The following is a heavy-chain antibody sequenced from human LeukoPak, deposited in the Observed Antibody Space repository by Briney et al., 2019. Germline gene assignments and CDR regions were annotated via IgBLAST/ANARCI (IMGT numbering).Heavy chain of an antibody. CDR2: MNPNSGNT. CDR3: ARFFSSDGMDV. Sequence: ASVKVSCKASGYTFTSYDINWVRQATGQGLEWMGWMNPNSGNTGYAQEFQGRVTMTRNTSISAAYMELSSLRSEDTAVYYCARFFSSDGMDVWGQGTTVTVSS. V-gene: IGHV1-8*01. J-gene: IGHJ6*02. CDR1: GYTFTSYD. D-gene: IGHD6-6*01.